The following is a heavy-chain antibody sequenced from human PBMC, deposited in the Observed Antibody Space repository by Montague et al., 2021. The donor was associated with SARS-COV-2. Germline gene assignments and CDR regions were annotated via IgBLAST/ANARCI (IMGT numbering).Heavy chain of an antibody. V-gene: IGHV4-39*01. CDR1: GGSFSSYY. CDR3: ASPTYYYDSSGSDAFDI. D-gene: IGHD3-22*01. Sequence: SETLSLTCAVYGGSFSSYYWGWIRQPPGKGLEWIGSIYYSGSTYYNPSLKSRVTISVDTSKDQFSLKLSSVTAADTAVYYCASPTYYYDSSGSDAFDIWGQGTMVTVSP. CDR2: IYYSGST. J-gene: IGHJ3*02.